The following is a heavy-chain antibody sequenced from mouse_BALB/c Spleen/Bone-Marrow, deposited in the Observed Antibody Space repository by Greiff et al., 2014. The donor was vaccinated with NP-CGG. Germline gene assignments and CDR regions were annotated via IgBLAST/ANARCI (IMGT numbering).Heavy chain of an antibody. V-gene: IGHV5-4*02. Sequence: EVQLVESGGDLVKPGGSLKLSCAASGFTFSDFYMFWFRQTPEKRLEWVATISDGGTYTYYPGSVKGRFTISRDNAKNNLYLQMSSLKSEDTAMYYCARSGERYGAMDYWGQGTSVTVSS. CDR1: GFTFSDFY. J-gene: IGHJ4*01. CDR3: ARSGERYGAMDY. D-gene: IGHD1-1*02. CDR2: ISDGGTYT.